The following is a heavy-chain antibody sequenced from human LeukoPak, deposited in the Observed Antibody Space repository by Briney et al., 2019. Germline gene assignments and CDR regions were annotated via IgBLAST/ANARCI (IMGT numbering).Heavy chain of an antibody. D-gene: IGHD6-19*01. Sequence: GGSLRLSCAASGFTVSSNYMSWVRQAPGKGLEWVSVIYSGGSTYYADSVKGRFTISRDNSKNTLYLQMNSLRAEDTAVYYCAKVGSGRTIDAFEIWGQGTMVPVSS. CDR3: AKVGSGRTIDAFEI. CDR2: IYSGGST. CDR1: GFTVSSNY. J-gene: IGHJ3*02. V-gene: IGHV3-66*01.